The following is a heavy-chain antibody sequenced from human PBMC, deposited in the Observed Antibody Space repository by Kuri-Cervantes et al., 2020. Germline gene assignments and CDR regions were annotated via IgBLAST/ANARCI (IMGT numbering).Heavy chain of an antibody. CDR1: GYTFTSYD. Sequence: ASVKVSCKASGYTFTSYDIHWVRQATGQGLEWMGWMNPNGGNTGYAQKFQGRVTMTRNTSISTAYMELSSLRSEDTAVYYCARSPILGWFDPWGQGTLVTVSS. CDR3: ARSPILGWFDP. J-gene: IGHJ5*02. CDR2: MNPNGGNT. V-gene: IGHV1-8*02. D-gene: IGHD3-16*01.